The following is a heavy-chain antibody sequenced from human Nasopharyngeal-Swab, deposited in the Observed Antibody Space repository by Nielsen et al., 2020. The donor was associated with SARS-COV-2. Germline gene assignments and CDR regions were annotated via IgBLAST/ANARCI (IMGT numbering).Heavy chain of an antibody. J-gene: IGHJ4*02. CDR3: AKRGYSYGYVVY. V-gene: IGHV3-23*01. D-gene: IGHD5-18*01. CDR2: ISGSGGSI. CDR1: GFTFSSYA. Sequence: GGSLRLSCATLGFTFSSYAMSWVRQAPGKGLEWVSTISGSGGSIYYADSVKGRFTISRDNSKNTLYLQMNSLRAEDTAVYYCAKRGYSYGYVVYWGQGTLVTVSS.